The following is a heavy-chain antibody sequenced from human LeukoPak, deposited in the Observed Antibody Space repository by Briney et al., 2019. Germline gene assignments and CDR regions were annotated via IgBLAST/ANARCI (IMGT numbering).Heavy chain of an antibody. CDR2: INSDGSWT. D-gene: IGHD2-2*01. Sequence: GGSLRLSCAASGNNWMHWVRQAPGKGLVWVSHINSDGSWTSYADSVKGRFTISKDNAKNTVYLQMNNLRAEDTAVYYCVSFYETYWGRGTLVTVSS. V-gene: IGHV3-74*01. CDR3: VSFYETY. J-gene: IGHJ4*02. CDR1: GNNW.